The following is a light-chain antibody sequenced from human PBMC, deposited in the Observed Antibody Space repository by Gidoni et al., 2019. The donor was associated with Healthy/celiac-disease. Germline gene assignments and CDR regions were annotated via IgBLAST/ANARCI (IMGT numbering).Light chain of an antibody. Sequence: DIQLTQSPSFLSASVGDRVTITCRASQGISSYLAWYQQKPGKAPKLLIYAASTSQSGVPSRFSGSGSGTEFTLTIRGLQPEDVATYYCQQLKRYPLTFGGGTKVEIK. J-gene: IGKJ4*01. CDR3: QQLKRYPLT. V-gene: IGKV1-9*01. CDR1: QGISSY. CDR2: AAS.